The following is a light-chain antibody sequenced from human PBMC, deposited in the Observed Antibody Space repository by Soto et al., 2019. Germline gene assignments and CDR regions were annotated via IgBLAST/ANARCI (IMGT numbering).Light chain of an antibody. CDR2: GAS. Sequence: ITQSPSTLSLSPGERATLSCRASQSVSSKLVWYQQKPGQAPRFLIYGASTRATGIPARFRGSGSGTEFTLTIDSLQSEDFAVYYCQQYNDWPPAFGGGTKVDIK. J-gene: IGKJ4*01. V-gene: IGKV3-15*01. CDR1: QSVSSK. CDR3: QQYNDWPPA.